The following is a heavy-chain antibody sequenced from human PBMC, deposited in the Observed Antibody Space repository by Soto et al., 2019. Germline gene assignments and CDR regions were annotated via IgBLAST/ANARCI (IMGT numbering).Heavy chain of an antibody. V-gene: IGHV1-3*01. J-gene: IGHJ4*02. CDR1: GYTFTSYA. CDR2: INAGNGNT. D-gene: IGHD3-22*01. Sequence: ASVKVSCKASGYTFTSYAMHWVRQAPGQRLEWMGWINAGNGNTKYSQKFQGRVTITRDTSASTAYMELSSLRSEDTAVYYCAWSGYYDDSSAADMDYWGQGTLVTVSS. CDR3: AWSGYYDDSSAADMDY.